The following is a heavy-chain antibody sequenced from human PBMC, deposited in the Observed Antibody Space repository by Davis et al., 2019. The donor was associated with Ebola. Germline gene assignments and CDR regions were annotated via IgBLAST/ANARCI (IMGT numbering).Heavy chain of an antibody. CDR2: IYYSGST. J-gene: IGHJ6*02. D-gene: IGHD1-1*01. CDR3: ARATFQRTYYYGMDV. Sequence: MPSETLSLTCTVSGGSISSYYWSWIRQPPGKGLEWIGYIYYSGSTNYNPSLKSRVTISVDTSKNQFSLKLSSVTAADTAVYYCARATFQRTYYYGMDVWGQGTTVTVSS. V-gene: IGHV4-59*01. CDR1: GGSISSYY.